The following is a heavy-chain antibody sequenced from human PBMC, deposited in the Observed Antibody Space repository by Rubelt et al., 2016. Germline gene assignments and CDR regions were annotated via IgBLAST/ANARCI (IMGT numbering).Heavy chain of an antibody. V-gene: IGHV3-74*01. D-gene: IGHD6-19*01. Sequence: GFTLNNYWMHWVRQAPGKGLVWVSEIKYDGSATNYADSVKGRFTISRDSAMSTLYLQMNSLRVEATAVYYCVRGSSGWKGVDYWGQGTLVTVSS. J-gene: IGHJ4*02. CDR1: GFTLNNYW. CDR2: IKYDGSAT. CDR3: VRGSSGWKGVDY.